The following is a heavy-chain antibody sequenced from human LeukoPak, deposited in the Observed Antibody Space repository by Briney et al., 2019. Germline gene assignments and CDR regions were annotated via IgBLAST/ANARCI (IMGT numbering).Heavy chain of an antibody. CDR1: GFTFSDYY. V-gene: IGHV3-11*01. CDR2: ISSSGSTI. J-gene: IGHJ5*02. D-gene: IGHD2-21*02. Sequence: GGSLRLSCAASGFTFSDYYMSWIRQAPGKGLEWVSYISSSGSTIYYADSVKGRFTISRDNAKNSLYLQMNSLRTEDTAVYYCARVQYSHLVTAHNWFDPWGQGTLVTVSS. CDR3: ARVQYSHLVTAHNWFDP.